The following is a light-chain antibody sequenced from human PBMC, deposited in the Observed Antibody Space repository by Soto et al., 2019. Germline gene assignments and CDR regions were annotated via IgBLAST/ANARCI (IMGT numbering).Light chain of an antibody. CDR1: SSDVGGYNH. V-gene: IGLV2-14*03. CDR2: DVS. J-gene: IGLJ3*02. CDR3: SSYTATRTVV. Sequence: QSALTQPASVSGSPGQSITIACTGTSSDVGGYNHVSWYQVHPGKAPRLVIYDVSIRPPAVSDRFSGSTSGNTASLTISGLQAEDEAEYYCSSYTATRTVVFGGGTKLTVL.